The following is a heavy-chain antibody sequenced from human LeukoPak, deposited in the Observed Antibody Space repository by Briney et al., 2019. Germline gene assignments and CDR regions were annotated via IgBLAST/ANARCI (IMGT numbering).Heavy chain of an antibody. CDR3: AELGITMIGGV. V-gene: IGHV3-21*01. CDR2: ISSGSSYI. D-gene: IGHD3-10*02. CDR1: GFTFSSYS. J-gene: IGHJ6*04. Sequence: GGSLRLSCAASGFTFSSYSMNWVRQAPGKGLEWVSSISSGSSYIYYADSVKGRFTISRDNAKNSLYMQMNSLRAEDTAVYYCAELGITMIGGVWGKGTTVTISS.